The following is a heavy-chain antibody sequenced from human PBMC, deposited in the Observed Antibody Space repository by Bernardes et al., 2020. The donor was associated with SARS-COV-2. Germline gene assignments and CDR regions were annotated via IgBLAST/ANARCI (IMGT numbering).Heavy chain of an antibody. J-gene: IGHJ6*03. CDR3: ARELRLWFGDYYYYYYMDV. CDR1: GGSISSYY. V-gene: IGHV4-59*01. Sequence: ETLSLTCTVSGGSISSYYWSWIRQPPGKGLEWIGYIYYSGSTNYNPSLKSRVTISVDTSKNQFSLKLSSVTAADTAVYYCARELRLWFGDYYYYYYMDVWGKGTTVTVSS. D-gene: IGHD3-10*01. CDR2: IYYSGST.